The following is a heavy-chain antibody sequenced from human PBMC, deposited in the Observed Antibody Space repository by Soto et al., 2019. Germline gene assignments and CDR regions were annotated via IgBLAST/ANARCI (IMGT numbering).Heavy chain of an antibody. CDR2: IFRTGNT. Sequence: GGSLRLSCAVSGFTIRSTYFSWARQAPGKGLEWVSVIFRTGNTFYTYSVKGRFTISRDTSETMVYLQMTNLKAEDTAVYYCARDLGHSSNGPRSAHLDFWDQGTLVTVSS. D-gene: IGHD2-8*01. CDR3: ARDLGHSSNGPRSAHLDF. V-gene: IGHV3-53*01. J-gene: IGHJ4*02. CDR1: GFTIRSTY.